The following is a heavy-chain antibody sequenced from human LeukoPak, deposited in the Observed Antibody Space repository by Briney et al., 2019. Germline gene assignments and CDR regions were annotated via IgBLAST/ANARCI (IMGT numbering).Heavy chain of an antibody. CDR2: FDPEDGET. Sequence: ASVKVSCKVSGYTLTELSMHWVRQAPGKGLEWMGGFDPEDGETIYAQKFQGRVTMTEDTTTDTAYMELSSLRSGDTAVYYCATDREVRGVYDYWGQGTLVTVS. CDR3: ATDREVRGVYDY. V-gene: IGHV1-24*01. D-gene: IGHD3-10*01. CDR1: GYTLTELS. J-gene: IGHJ4*02.